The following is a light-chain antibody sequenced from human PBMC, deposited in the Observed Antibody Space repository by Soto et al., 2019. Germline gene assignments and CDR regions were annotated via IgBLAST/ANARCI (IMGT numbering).Light chain of an antibody. J-gene: IGLJ2*01. Sequence: QSVLTQPTSASGTPGQRVTISCSGSSSNIGSNTVNWYQQLPGTAPKLLVYYTNQRPSGVPDRISGSKSGTSASLAITGLQSEDEADYYCAAWDDSLNGVVFGGGTKLTVL. CDR1: SSNIGSNT. CDR2: YTN. CDR3: AAWDDSLNGVV. V-gene: IGLV1-44*01.